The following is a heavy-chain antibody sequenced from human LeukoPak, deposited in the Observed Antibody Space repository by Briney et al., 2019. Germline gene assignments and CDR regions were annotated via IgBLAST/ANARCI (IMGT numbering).Heavy chain of an antibody. V-gene: IGHV3-48*03. J-gene: IGHJ4*02. CDR2: ISISGRTI. CDR1: GFTFSTYE. Sequence: GGSLRLSCAASGFTFSTYEMNWVRQAPGKGLEWVSYISISGRTIYYADSVKGRFTISRDNAENSLYLLMNGLRAEDTAIYYCTTMSGSDHFDYWGQGTLVTVPS. D-gene: IGHD1-26*01. CDR3: TTMSGSDHFDY.